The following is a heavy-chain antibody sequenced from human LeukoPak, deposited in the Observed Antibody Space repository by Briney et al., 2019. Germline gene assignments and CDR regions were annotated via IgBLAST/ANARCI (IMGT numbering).Heavy chain of an antibody. J-gene: IGHJ4*02. CDR3: AKGIWQRNSYGLIES. V-gene: IGHV3-23*01. Sequence: GGSLRLSCAASGFTFGRSVMTWVRQAPGKGLEWVSSISTSDSSTYYADSVKGRFTVSSDNSKNTLYLQMNSLRVDDTAVYYCAKGIWQRNSYGLIESWGQGTLVTVSS. D-gene: IGHD3-16*01. CDR2: ISTSDSST. CDR1: GFTFGRSV.